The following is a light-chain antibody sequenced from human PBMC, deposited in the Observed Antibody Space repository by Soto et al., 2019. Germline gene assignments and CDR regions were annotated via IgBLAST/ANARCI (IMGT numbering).Light chain of an antibody. CDR3: ASYTSSRVWV. V-gene: IGLV2-18*02. CDR1: SSDVGSYNR. CDR2: EVT. J-gene: IGLJ3*02. Sequence: QSVLTQPPSVSGSPGQSVTISCTGTSSDVGSYNRVSWYQQPPGTAPKLIIYEVTNRRSGVPVRFSGSKSANMASLTIAGLQAEDEADYYWASYTSSRVWVFGGGTELAVL.